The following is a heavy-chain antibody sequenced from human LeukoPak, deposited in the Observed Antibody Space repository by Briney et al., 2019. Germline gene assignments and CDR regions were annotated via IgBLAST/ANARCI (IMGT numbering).Heavy chain of an antibody. V-gene: IGHV3-30-3*01. Sequence: PGGSLRLSCAASGFTFSSYAMHWVRQAPGKGLEWVAVISYDGSNKYYADSVKGRFTISRDNSKNTVFLQMNSLRAEDMAFYYCAGGINSLHLDFDYWGLGALVTVSS. CDR3: AGGINSLHLDFDY. CDR1: GFTFSSYA. CDR2: ISYDGSNK. D-gene: IGHD4-23*01. J-gene: IGHJ4*02.